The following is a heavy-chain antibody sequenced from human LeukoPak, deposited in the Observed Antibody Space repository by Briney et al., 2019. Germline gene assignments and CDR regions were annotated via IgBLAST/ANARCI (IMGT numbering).Heavy chain of an antibody. Sequence: PSETLSITCTVSGGSISSYYWSWIRQPPGKGLEWIGYIYYSGSTNYNPSLKSRVTISVDTSKNQFSLKLSSVTAADTAVYYCARGWGGTMVRGVITNFDYWGQGTLVTVSS. CDR1: GGSISSYY. J-gene: IGHJ4*02. CDR2: IYYSGST. CDR3: ARGWGGTMVRGVITNFDY. D-gene: IGHD3-10*01. V-gene: IGHV4-59*01.